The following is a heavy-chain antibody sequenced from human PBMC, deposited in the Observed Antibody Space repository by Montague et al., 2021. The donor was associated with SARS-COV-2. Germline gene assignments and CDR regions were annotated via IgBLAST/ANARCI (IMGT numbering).Heavy chain of an antibody. CDR3: ARPLVRGVPKAFDI. V-gene: IGHV4-39*01. CDR1: CGSITRNYY. Sequence: SETLSLTCTVSCGSITRNYYWGWIRQPPGKGLEWVGNIYYSGTTFINPXXESRVTISVDASKNQFSLNLTSVTAADTAVYYCARPLVRGVPKAFDIWGQGALVIVSS. J-gene: IGHJ3*02. CDR2: IYYSGTT. D-gene: IGHD3-10*01.